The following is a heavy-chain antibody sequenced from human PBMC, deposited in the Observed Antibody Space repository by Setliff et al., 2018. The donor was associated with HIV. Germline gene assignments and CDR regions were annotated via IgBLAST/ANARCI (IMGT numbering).Heavy chain of an antibody. J-gene: IGHJ4*02. D-gene: IGHD6-19*01. CDR3: AKLPHSSAWYSPFYYFEY. Sequence: GGSLRLSCATSEFTFSSYAMGWVRQAPERGLEWVSVIQSDGSRTSYSDSVRGRFTISRDNSKNTLFLEMSSLSTDDTAIYYCAKLPHSSAWYSPFYYFEYWGQGTLVTVSS. CDR1: EFTFSSYA. V-gene: IGHV3-23*03. CDR2: IQSDGSRT.